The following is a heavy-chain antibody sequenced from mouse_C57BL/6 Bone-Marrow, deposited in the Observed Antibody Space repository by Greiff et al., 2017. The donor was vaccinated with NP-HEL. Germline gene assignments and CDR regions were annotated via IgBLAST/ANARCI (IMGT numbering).Heavy chain of an antibody. CDR3: VRPYGSSYPYAMDY. V-gene: IGHV10-1*01. J-gene: IGHJ4*01. Sequence: EVMLVESGGGLVQPKGSLKLSCAASGFSFNTYAMNWVRQAQGKGLEWVARIRSKSNNYATYYADSVKDRFTISRDDSESMLYLQMNNLKTEDTAMYYCVRPYGSSYPYAMDYWGQGTSVTVSS. CDR1: GFSFNTYA. CDR2: IRSKSNNYAT. D-gene: IGHD1-1*01.